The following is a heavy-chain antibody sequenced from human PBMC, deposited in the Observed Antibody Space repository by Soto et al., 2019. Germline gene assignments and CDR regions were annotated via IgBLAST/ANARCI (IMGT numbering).Heavy chain of an antibody. J-gene: IGHJ4*02. Sequence: PGGSLRLSCAASGFTFGGSAIHWVRQASGKGLEWVGHIRSKTNSYATAYAESVKGRFTISRDDSMNTAYLQMNSLKTEDTAVYFCTRQTDAVQWLVVPTDYNLDYWGQGTLVTVSS. CDR1: GFTFGGSA. CDR2: IRSKTNSYAT. V-gene: IGHV3-73*01. D-gene: IGHD6-19*01. CDR3: TRQTDAVQWLVVPTDYNLDY.